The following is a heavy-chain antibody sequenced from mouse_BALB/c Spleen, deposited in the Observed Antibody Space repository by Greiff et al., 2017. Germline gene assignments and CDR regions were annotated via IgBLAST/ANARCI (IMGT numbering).Heavy chain of an antibody. CDR3: TRDDSTVGGFDY. V-gene: IGHV5-6-4*01. CDR1: GFTFSSYT. J-gene: IGHJ2*01. D-gene: IGHD1-1*01. Sequence: EVMLVESGGGLVKPGGSLKLSCAASGFTFSSYTMSWVRQTPGKRLEWVATISSGGIYTYYPDSVKGRFTISRDNAKTTLYLQMSSLKSEDTAMYYCTRDDSTVGGFDYWGQGTTLTVSS. CDR2: ISSGGIYT.